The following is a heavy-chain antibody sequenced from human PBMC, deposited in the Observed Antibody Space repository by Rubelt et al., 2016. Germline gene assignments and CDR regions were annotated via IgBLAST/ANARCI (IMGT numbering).Heavy chain of an antibody. CDR2: TSIDGRIT. Sequence: GGGVVQPGGSLRLSCAASGFSFSSCGMHWVRQAPGKGLEWVAVTSIDGRITYYADSVKGRFTISRDNSQNTLYLQMNSLRAEDTAVYYCARDGDNWYYYVDNWGQGTLVTVSS. J-gene: IGHJ4*02. CDR3: ARDGDNWYYYVDN. D-gene: IGHD3-10*01. V-gene: IGHV3-30*03. CDR1: GFSFSSCG.